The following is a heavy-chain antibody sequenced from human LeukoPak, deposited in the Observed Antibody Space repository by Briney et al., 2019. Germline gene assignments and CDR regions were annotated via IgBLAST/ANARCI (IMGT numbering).Heavy chain of an antibody. CDR1: GFTFSSYS. CDR2: ISSSSSYI. V-gene: IGHV3-21*01. Sequence: GGSLRLSCTASGFTFSSYSMNWVRQAPGKGLEWVSSISSSSSYIYYADSVKGRFTISRDNAKNSLYLQMNSLRAEDTAVYYCARDGGYSSSWYAYWGQGTLVTVSS. CDR3: ARDGGYSSSWYAY. J-gene: IGHJ4*02. D-gene: IGHD6-13*01.